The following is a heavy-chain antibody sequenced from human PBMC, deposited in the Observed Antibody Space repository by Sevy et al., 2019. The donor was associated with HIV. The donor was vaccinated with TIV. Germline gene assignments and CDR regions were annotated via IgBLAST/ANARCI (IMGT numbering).Heavy chain of an antibody. V-gene: IGHV4-34*01. D-gene: IGHD6-19*01. Sequence: TLSLTCAVYGGSFSGYYWSWIRQPPGKGLEWIGEINHSGSTNYNPSLKSRVTISVDTSKNQFSLKLSSVTAADTAVYYCARGSGIAVRWFDPWGQGTLVTVSS. CDR3: ARGSGIAVRWFDP. CDR2: INHSGST. CDR1: GGSFSGYY. J-gene: IGHJ5*02.